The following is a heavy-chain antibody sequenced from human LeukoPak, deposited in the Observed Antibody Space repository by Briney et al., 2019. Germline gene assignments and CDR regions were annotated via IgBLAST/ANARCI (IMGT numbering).Heavy chain of an antibody. V-gene: IGHV1-3*01. D-gene: IGHD6-13*01. Sequence: ASVKVSCKASGYTFTSYAMHWVRQAPGQRLEWMGWINAGNGNTKYSQKFQGRVTITRDTSASTAYMELSSLRSEDTAVYYCASGHSSSWYGPDLDPWGQGTLVTVSS. CDR3: ASGHSSSWYGPDLDP. CDR1: GYTFTSYA. CDR2: INAGNGNT. J-gene: IGHJ5*02.